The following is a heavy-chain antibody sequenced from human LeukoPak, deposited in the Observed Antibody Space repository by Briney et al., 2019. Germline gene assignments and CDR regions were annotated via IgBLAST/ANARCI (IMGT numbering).Heavy chain of an antibody. V-gene: IGHV3-30*18. Sequence: GGSLRLSCAASGFTFSSYGMHWVRQAPGKGLEWVAVISYDGSNKDYADSVKGQFTISRDNSKNTLYLQMNSLRTEDTAVYYCAKDPQHYDSSGYYYVGAFDIWGQGTLVTVSS. D-gene: IGHD3-22*01. J-gene: IGHJ3*02. CDR2: ISYDGSNK. CDR1: GFTFSSYG. CDR3: AKDPQHYDSSGYYYVGAFDI.